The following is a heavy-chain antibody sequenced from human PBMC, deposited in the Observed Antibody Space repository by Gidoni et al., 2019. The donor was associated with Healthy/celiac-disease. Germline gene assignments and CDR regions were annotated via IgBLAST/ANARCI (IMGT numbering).Heavy chain of an antibody. D-gene: IGHD2-21*02. CDR3: ARRAYCGGDCLFDY. CDR2: IYYSGST. V-gene: IGHV4-39*01. J-gene: IGHJ4*02. Sequence: QLQLQESGPGLVKPSETLSLTCTVSGGSISSSSYYWGWNRQPPGKGLEWIGSIYYSGSTYYSPSLKSRVTISVDTSKNQFSLKLSSVTAADTAVYYCARRAYCGGDCLFDYWGQGTLVTVSS. CDR1: GGSISSSSYY.